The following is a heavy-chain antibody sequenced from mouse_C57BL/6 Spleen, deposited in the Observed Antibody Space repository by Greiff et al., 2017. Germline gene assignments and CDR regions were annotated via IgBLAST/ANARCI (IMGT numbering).Heavy chain of an antibody. J-gene: IGHJ2*01. V-gene: IGHV3-6*01. CDR3: ARGADFDY. Sequence: DVKLQESGPGLVKPSQSLSLTCSVTGYSFTGGYYWSWNRQFPGNKLEWMSYISYDGSNNYNPSLKNRISITRDTSTNQFFLKLNSVTTEDTARYDCARGADFDYWGQGTTLTVSS. CDR1: GYSFTGGYY. CDR2: ISYDGSN.